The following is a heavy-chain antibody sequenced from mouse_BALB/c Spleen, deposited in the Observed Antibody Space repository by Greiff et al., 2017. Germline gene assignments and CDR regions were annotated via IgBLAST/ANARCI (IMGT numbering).Heavy chain of an antibody. CDR3: ARGGGRQDYAMDY. V-gene: IGHV4-1*02. CDR2: INPDSSTI. Sequence: VQLKESGGGLVQPGGSLKLSCAASGFDFSRYWMSWVRQAPGKGLEWIGEINPDSSTINYTPSLKDKFIISRDNAKNTLYLQMSKVRSEDTALYYCARGGGRQDYAMDYWGQGTSVTVSS. J-gene: IGHJ4*01. CDR1: GFDFSRYW. D-gene: IGHD3-2*02.